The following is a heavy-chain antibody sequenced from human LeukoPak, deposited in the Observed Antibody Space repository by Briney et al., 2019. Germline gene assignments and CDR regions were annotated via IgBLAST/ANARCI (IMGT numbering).Heavy chain of an antibody. J-gene: IGHJ4*02. V-gene: IGHV3-21*01. CDR2: ISSGSRSR. Sequence: GGSLRLSCAASGFTFSRYGMNWVRQAPGKGREWVSYISSGSRSRYYGDSMKGRFTVSRDNAENSVYLQMNSRRAEDTAVYYCARESDGLTGYYYFDYWGQGTLVTVSS. CDR3: ARESDGLTGYYYFDY. CDR1: GFTFSRYG. D-gene: IGHD3-9*01.